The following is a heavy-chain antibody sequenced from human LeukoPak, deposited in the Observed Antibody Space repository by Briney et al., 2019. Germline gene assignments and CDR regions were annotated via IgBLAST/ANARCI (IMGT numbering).Heavy chain of an antibody. CDR1: GFTFSSYG. CDR2: IRYDGSNK. CDR3: AKDGGSGSYYSYYYYYMDV. V-gene: IGHV3-30*02. J-gene: IGHJ6*03. Sequence: GGSLRLSCAASGFTFSSYGMHWVRQAPGKGLEWVAFIRYDGSNKYYADSVKGRFTISRDNSKNTLYLQMNSLRAEDTAVYYCAKDGGSGSYYSYYYYYMDVWGKGTTVTISS. D-gene: IGHD1-26*01.